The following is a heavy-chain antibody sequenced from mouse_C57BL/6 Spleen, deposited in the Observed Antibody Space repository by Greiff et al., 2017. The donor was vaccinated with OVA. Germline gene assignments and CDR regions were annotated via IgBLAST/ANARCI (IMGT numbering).Heavy chain of an antibody. V-gene: IGHV1-76*01. CDR2: IYPGSGNT. J-gene: IGHJ1*03. D-gene: IGHD3-3*01. Sequence: QVQLQQSGAELVRPGASVKLSCKASGYTFTDYYINWVKQRPGQGLEWIARIYPGSGNTYYNEKFKGKATLTAEKSSSTAYMQLSSLTSEDSAVYFCARSAVGQGYFDVWGTGTTVTVSS. CDR1: GYTFTDYY. CDR3: ARSAVGQGYFDV.